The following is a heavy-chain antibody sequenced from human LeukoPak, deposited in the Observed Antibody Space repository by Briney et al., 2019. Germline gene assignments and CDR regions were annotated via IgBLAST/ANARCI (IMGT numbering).Heavy chain of an antibody. J-gene: IGHJ3*02. D-gene: IGHD4-23*01. CDR3: ASSMGRTVVDTFDI. CDR1: GFTFSDYY. Sequence: GGSLRLSCAASGFTFSDYYMSWIRQAPGKGLEWVSYISSSGSTIYYADSVKGRFTISRDNAKNPLYLQMNSLRAEDTAVYYCASSMGRTVVDTFDIWGQGTMVTVSS. CDR2: ISSSGSTI. V-gene: IGHV3-11*01.